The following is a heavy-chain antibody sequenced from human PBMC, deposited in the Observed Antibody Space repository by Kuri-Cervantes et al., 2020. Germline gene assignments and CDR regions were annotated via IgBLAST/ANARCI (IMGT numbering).Heavy chain of an antibody. CDR1: EFTFSNYS. CDR3: ARRTTVVTPVTYYYYYGMDV. CDR2: ISSTSNTI. V-gene: IGHV3-48*02. Sequence: GESLKISCAASEFTFSNYSMNWVRKAPGKGLEWVSYISSTSNTIYYADSVKGRFTISRDNAKNSLYLQMNSLRDEDTAVYYCARRTTVVTPVTYYYYYGMDVWGQGTTVTVSS. D-gene: IGHD4-23*01. J-gene: IGHJ6*02.